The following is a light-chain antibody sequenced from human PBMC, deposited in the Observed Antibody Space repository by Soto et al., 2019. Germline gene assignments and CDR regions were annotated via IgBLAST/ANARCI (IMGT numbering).Light chain of an antibody. CDR2: LGS. Sequence: LTLPVTPGEPESVYCASSESLLHSNGNTYLDWYLQKPGQSPQVXIYLGSNRASGVPERFIGGGAGTVCTREIRRVEDEDLGVWYCMRAAQPIRRFDYGTMVDIK. J-gene: IGKJ1*01. CDR3: MRAAQPIRR. CDR1: ESLLHSNGNTY. V-gene: IGKV2-28*01.